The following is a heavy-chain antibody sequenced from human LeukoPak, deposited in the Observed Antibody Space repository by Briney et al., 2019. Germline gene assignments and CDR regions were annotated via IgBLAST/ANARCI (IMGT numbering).Heavy chain of an antibody. J-gene: IGHJ3*02. CDR1: GFTFTTYW. V-gene: IGHV3-74*01. D-gene: IGHD4-17*01. CDR2: INGDGSRS. CDR3: AIYGVGSAFDI. Sequence: GGSLRLSCAASGFTFTTYWMHWVRQAPGKGLVWVSRINGDGSRSNYADSVKGRFTISRDNARNTLYLQMNSLRAEGTAVYYCAIYGVGSAFDIWGQGTMVTVSS.